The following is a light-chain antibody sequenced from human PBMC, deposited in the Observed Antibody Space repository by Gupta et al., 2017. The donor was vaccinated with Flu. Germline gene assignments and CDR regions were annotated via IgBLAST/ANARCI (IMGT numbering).Light chain of an antibody. Sequence: TDSDVGVYKYVSWYQQHPGKAPKLMIYKVSDRPSGVSNRFSGSKSGTTASLTISGLQTEDEADYYCSSYTTTSTLVFGTGTRVTVL. CDR3: SSYTTTSTLV. V-gene: IGLV2-14*01. J-gene: IGLJ1*01. CDR2: KVS. CDR1: DSDVGVYKY.